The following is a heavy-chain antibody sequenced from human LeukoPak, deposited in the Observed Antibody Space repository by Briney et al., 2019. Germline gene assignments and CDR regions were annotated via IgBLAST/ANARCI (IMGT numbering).Heavy chain of an antibody. V-gene: IGHV3-7*01. CDR3: AMSTVFDY. Sequence: PGGSLRLSCAGSGFTFSRYWMSWVRQAPGKGGEGVANIKQDGREKYYVDSVEGGFTISTDNAENSLYLQMNSLRVEDTALYYCAMSTVFDYWGQGTLVTVSS. CDR2: IKQDGREK. J-gene: IGHJ4*02. CDR1: GFTFSRYW. D-gene: IGHD4-17*01.